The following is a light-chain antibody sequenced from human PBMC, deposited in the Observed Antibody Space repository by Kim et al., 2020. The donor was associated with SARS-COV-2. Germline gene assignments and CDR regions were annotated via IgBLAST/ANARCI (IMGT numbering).Light chain of an antibody. CDR1: SGSIASNY. Sequence: FMLTQPHSVSESPGKTVTISCTRSSGSIASNYVQWYQQRPGSAPTTVIYEDNQRPSGVPDRFSGSIDSSSNSAFLTISGLKTEDEADYYCQSYDSSNRWVFGGGTQLTVL. J-gene: IGLJ3*02. CDR3: QSYDSSNRWV. V-gene: IGLV6-57*04. CDR2: EDN.